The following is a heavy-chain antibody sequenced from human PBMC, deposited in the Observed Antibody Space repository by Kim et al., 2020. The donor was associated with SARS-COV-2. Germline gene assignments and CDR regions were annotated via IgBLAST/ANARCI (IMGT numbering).Heavy chain of an antibody. J-gene: IGHJ5*02. CDR2: GST. V-gene: IGHV4-39*01. Sequence: GSTYCNPSLKGRFTLSVATSKNPFCRKLSSVTAADTAVYYCARGSKWFDPWGQGTLVTVSS. CDR3: ARGSKWFDP.